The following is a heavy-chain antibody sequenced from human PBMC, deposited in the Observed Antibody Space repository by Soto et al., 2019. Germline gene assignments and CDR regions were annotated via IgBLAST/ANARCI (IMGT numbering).Heavy chain of an antibody. V-gene: IGHV1-24*01. Sequence: QVQLIQSGAEVKEPGASVKVSCKVSGYALTELTMFWVRQAPGKGLEWVGGIDLDDGETIFAQIFQGRVXXXXXXXXXXXXXXXXXXXXXXXXXXXCGTTRGXIFGVVTRLPDSWGQGTLVTVS. D-gene: IGHD3-3*02. CDR1: GYALTELT. J-gene: IGHJ4*02. CDR3: GTTRGXIFGVVTRLPDS. CDR2: IDLDDGET.